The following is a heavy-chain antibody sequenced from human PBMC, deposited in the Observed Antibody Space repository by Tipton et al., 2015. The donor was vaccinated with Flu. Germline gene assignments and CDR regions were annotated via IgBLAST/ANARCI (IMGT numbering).Heavy chain of an antibody. CDR3: ARRDYSNYVSEPKNWFDP. V-gene: IGHV4-61*09. J-gene: IGHJ5*02. D-gene: IGHD4-11*01. CDR2: ICHSGNT. CDR1: GASLSSGYSY. Sequence: LRLSCSVSGASLSSGYSYWSWVRQPAGKGLEWIANICHSGNTYHNPSLKSRVTISVDKSKNQFSLKLSSVTAADTAVYYCARRDYSNYVSEPKNWFDPWGQGTLVTVS.